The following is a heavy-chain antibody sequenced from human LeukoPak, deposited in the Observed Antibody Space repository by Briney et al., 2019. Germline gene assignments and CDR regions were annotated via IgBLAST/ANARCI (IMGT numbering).Heavy chain of an antibody. Sequence: ASVKVSCKASGYTFTGYYMHWVRQAPGQGLEWMGWINPNSGGTNYAQKFQGRVTMSVDTSRNQFSLMLNSVTAADTAMYFCARVPSDSFGWVCVDSWGQGSLVTVSS. J-gene: IGHJ4*02. CDR1: GYTFTGYY. D-gene: IGHD3-9*01. V-gene: IGHV1-2*02. CDR2: INPNSGGT. CDR3: ARVPSDSFGWVCVDS.